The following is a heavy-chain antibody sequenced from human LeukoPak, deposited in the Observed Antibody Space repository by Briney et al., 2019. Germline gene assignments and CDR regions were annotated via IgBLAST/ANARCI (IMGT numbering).Heavy chain of an antibody. Sequence: ASVKVSCKASGYTFTGYYMHWVRQAPGQGLEWMGWINPIFGTANYAQKFQGRVTITADESTSTAYMELSSLRSEDTAVYYCGSGTTLDYWGQGTLVTVSS. CDR1: GYTFTGYY. CDR2: INPIFGTA. V-gene: IGHV1-69*13. CDR3: GSGTTLDY. J-gene: IGHJ4*02. D-gene: IGHD1-7*01.